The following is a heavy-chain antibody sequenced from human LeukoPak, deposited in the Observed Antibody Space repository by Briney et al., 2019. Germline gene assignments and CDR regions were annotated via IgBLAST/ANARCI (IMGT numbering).Heavy chain of an antibody. CDR1: GYSFTSHY. CDR3: ARGLIDILTGYPY. D-gene: IGHD3-9*01. CDR2: INPRVVST. Sequence: ASVKVSCKASGYSFTSHYMHWVRQAPGQGLEWMGVINPRVVSTTYAQKFQGRVTMTGDTSTSTVYMELYSLRSEYTAVYYCARGLIDILTGYPYWGQGTLVTVSS. V-gene: IGHV1-46*01. J-gene: IGHJ4*02.